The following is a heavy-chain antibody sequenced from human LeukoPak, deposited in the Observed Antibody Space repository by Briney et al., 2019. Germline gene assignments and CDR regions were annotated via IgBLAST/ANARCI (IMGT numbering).Heavy chain of an antibody. Sequence: PSETLSLTCTVSGGSISSYYWSWIRQPPGKGREWSGYIYYSGSTNYNPSLKSRVTISVDTSKIQFSLKLSSVTAADTAVYYCARGYHDFSGYWLSYFDYWGQGTLVTVSS. J-gene: IGHJ4*02. CDR2: IYYSGST. D-gene: IGHD3-22*01. CDR3: ARGYHDFSGYWLSYFDY. CDR1: GGSISSYY. V-gene: IGHV4-59*12.